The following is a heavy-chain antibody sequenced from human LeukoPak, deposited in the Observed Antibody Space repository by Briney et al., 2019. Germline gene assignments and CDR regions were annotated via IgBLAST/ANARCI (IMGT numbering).Heavy chain of an antibody. D-gene: IGHD3/OR15-3a*01. CDR1: GGSFSGYY. CDR2: INHSGST. J-gene: IGHJ4*02. Sequence: SETLSLTCAVYGGSFSGYYWSWIRQPPGKGLEWIGEINHSGSTNYNPSLKSRVTISVDTSKNQFSLKLSSVTAADTAVYYCARAGLGAQWTDFDYWGQGTLVTVSS. V-gene: IGHV4-34*01. CDR3: ARAGLGAQWTDFDY.